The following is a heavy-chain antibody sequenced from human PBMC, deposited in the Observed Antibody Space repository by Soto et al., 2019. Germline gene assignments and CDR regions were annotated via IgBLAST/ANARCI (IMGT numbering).Heavy chain of an antibody. CDR2: ITVNGIT. Sequence: QVQQLESGPGLVKPWDTLSLTCTVSGAYVSDFSWSWSRQPAGQGLEWIGRITVNGITKYTPSFRSRVTMSMDTSRNPFSPNLQSSTAADTALYYWARESGDNWTYEAHWGQGTLVTVSS. V-gene: IGHV4-4*07. CDR3: ARESGDNWTYEAH. J-gene: IGHJ1*01. CDR1: GAYVSDFS. D-gene: IGHD1-7*01.